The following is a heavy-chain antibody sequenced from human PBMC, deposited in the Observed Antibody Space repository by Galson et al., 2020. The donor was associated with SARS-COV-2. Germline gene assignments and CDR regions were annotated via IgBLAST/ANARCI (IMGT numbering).Heavy chain of an antibody. J-gene: IGHJ4*02. CDR3: AKGAEYGGSGADY. CDR1: EFTFDIFA. CDR2: ISGSGATT. D-gene: IGHD3-10*01. V-gene: IGHV3-23*01. Sequence: GGSLRLSCAASEFTFDIFALSWVRQGPGKGLEWVSTISGSGATTYYPDSLKGRFTISRDNSKNTVYLQMNSLRAEDTAVYYCAKGAEYGGSGADYWGQGALVTCSS.